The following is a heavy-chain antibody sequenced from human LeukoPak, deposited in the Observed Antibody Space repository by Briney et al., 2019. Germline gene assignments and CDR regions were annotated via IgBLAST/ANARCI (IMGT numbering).Heavy chain of an antibody. CDR2: ISHIGRT. CDR1: GDSFSSHY. V-gene: IGHV4-59*11. J-gene: IGHJ3*02. Sequence: SETLSLTCAVSGDSFSSHYWTWIRQSPGTGLEWIGYISHIGRTNYNPSLKSRVTISIDTSKSQFSLKLRSVTAADTAVYYCARDLVTVTKGFDIWGQGTMVSVSS. CDR3: ARDLVTVTKGFDI. D-gene: IGHD4-17*01.